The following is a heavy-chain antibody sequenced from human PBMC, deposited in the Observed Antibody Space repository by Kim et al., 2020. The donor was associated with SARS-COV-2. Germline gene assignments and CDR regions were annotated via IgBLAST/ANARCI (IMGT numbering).Heavy chain of an antibody. CDR3: AKVLSGSYPPNIYFDY. J-gene: IGHJ4*02. D-gene: IGHD3-10*01. CDR2: ISGSGGST. CDR1: GFTFSSYA. Sequence: GGSLRLSCAASGFTFSSYAMSWVRQAPGKGLEWVSAISGSGGSTYYADSVKGRFTISRDNSKNTLYLQMNSLRAEDTAVYYCAKVLSGSYPPNIYFDYWGQGTLVTVSS. V-gene: IGHV3-23*01.